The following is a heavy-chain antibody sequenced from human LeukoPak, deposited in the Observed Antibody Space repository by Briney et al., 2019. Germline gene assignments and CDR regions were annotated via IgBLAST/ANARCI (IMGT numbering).Heavy chain of an antibody. D-gene: IGHD3-10*01. J-gene: IGHJ1*01. CDR1: GCSFTNCW. CDR3: ARPARYWFAKLLYLDEYLQH. CDR2: IYPGDSDT. V-gene: IGHV5-51*01. Sequence: GESLKISCNGSGCSFTNCWIGLVLQMPGKGLEWMGIIYPGDSDTRYSPSFQGQVTISADKSISTAYLQSSSLNASDTGTCSCARPARYWFAKLLYLDEYLQHWGQGTLVTVSS.